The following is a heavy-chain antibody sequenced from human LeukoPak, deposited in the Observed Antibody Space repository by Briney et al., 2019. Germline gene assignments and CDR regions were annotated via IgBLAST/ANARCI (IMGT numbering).Heavy chain of an antibody. V-gene: IGHV3-30-3*01. CDR1: GFTFSSYA. CDR3: ARDGRYSSSWHQYYYYMDV. Sequence: GRSLRLSCAASGFTFSSYAMHWVRQAPGKGLEWVAVISYDGSNKYYADSVKGRFTISRDNSKNTLYLQMNSLRAEDTAVYYCARDGRYSSSWHQYYYYMDVWGKGPTVTVSS. J-gene: IGHJ6*03. D-gene: IGHD6-13*01. CDR2: ISYDGSNK.